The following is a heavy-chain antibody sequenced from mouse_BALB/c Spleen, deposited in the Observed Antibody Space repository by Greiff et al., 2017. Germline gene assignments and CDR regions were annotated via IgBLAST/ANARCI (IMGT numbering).Heavy chain of an antibody. CDR1: GFTFSSYA. V-gene: IGHV5-6-5*01. CDR2: ISSGGST. CDR3: ARDGNYVRSRAMDY. Sequence: EVHLVESGGGLVKPGGSLKLSCAASGFTFSSYAMSWVRQTPEKRLEWVASISSGGSTYYPDSVKGRFTISRDNARNILYLQMSSLRSEDTAMYYCARDGNYVRSRAMDYWGQGTSVTVSS. J-gene: IGHJ4*01. D-gene: IGHD2-1*01.